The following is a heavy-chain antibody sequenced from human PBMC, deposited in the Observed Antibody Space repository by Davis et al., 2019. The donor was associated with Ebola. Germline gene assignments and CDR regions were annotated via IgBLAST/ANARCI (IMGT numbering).Heavy chain of an antibody. J-gene: IGHJ6*04. CDR1: AYSFTTYA. D-gene: IGHD6-13*01. CDR3: ARSSYSWYFSGMDV. V-gene: IGHV7-4-1*02. Sequence: AASVQVSCKASAYSFTTYAINWVRHAPGQGLQWMGWINFNTGSPTYAQGFTGRFVFSFDTSVSTAYLQISSLKAEDSAIYYCARSSYSWYFSGMDVWGKGTTVTVSS. CDR2: INFNTGSP.